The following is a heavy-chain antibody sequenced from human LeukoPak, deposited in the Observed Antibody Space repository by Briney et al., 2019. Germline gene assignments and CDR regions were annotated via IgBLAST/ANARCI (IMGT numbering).Heavy chain of an antibody. Sequence: GESLKISCKDSGYSFNIYWIGWVRQMPGKGLEWMGIIYPGDSDTRYSPSFQGQVTISADKSISTAYLQWTSLKASDTAMYYCARHVDSRHMDVWGKGTTVTISS. CDR1: GYSFNIYW. V-gene: IGHV5-51*01. D-gene: IGHD3-22*01. CDR3: ARHVDSRHMDV. J-gene: IGHJ6*03. CDR2: IYPGDSDT.